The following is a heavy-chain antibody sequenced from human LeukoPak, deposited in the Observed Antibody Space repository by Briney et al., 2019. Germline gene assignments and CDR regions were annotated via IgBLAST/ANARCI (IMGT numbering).Heavy chain of an antibody. V-gene: IGHV3-30*04. J-gene: IGHJ5*02. CDR1: GFTFSGYA. D-gene: IGHD6-19*01. Sequence: QSGGSLRLPCAASGFTFSGYAMHWVRQAPGKGLEWVAVISYDGSNKYYADSVKGRFTISRDNSKNTLYLQMNSLRAEDTAVYYCAKDWMVAGTSHWFNPWGQGTLVTVSS. CDR3: AKDWMVAGTSHWFNP. CDR2: ISYDGSNK.